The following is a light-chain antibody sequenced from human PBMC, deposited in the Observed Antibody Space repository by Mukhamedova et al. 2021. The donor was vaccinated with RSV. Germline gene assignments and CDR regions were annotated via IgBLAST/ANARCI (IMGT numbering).Light chain of an antibody. V-gene: IGLV1-44*01. CDR2: RNN. Sequence: GSSSNIGSNTVNWYQQLPGTAPKLLLYRNNQRPSGVPDRFSGSKSGTSASLAISGLQSEDEADYYCAAWDDSLNGLVFGGGTKLTV. J-gene: IGLJ2*01. CDR1: SSNIGSNT. CDR3: AAWDDSLNGLV.